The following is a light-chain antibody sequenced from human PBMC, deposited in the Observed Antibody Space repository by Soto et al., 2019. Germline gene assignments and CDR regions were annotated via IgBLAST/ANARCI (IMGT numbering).Light chain of an antibody. CDR2: EAS. Sequence: QSVLTQPASVSGSPGQSITISCTGSSTDVGGYKYVSWYQQHPGKAPKLMIFEASNRPSGVSHRFSGSKSGNTASLTISGLLAEDEADYYCSSYSSSTTLYVFGTGTKLTVL. V-gene: IGLV2-14*01. CDR3: SSYSSSTTLYV. J-gene: IGLJ1*01. CDR1: STDVGGYKY.